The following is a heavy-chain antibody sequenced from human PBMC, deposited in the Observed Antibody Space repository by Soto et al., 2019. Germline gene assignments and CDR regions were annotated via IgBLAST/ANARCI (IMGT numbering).Heavy chain of an antibody. D-gene: IGHD5-12*01. CDR1: GFTFSSYS. CDR3: ARDRYDARTDY. J-gene: IGHJ4*02. CDR2: ISSSSSYI. Sequence: GWSLRLSCAASGFTFSSYSMNWVRQAPGKGLEWVSSISSSSSYIYYADSVKGRFTISRDNAKNSLYVQMNSLRAEDTAVYYCARDRYDARTDYWGQGTLVTVSS. V-gene: IGHV3-21*01.